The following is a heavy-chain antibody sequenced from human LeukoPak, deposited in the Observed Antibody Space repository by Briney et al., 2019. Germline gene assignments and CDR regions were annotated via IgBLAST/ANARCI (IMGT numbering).Heavy chain of an antibody. Sequence: SETLSLTCTVSGGSISSYYWSWIRQPPGKGLEWIGYIYYSGSTNYNPSLKSQVTISVDTSKNQFSLKLSSVTAADTAVYYCARDNWNYGSSMDVWGQGTTVTVSS. J-gene: IGHJ6*02. CDR3: ARDNWNYGSSMDV. V-gene: IGHV4-59*01. D-gene: IGHD1-7*01. CDR1: GGSISSYY. CDR2: IYYSGST.